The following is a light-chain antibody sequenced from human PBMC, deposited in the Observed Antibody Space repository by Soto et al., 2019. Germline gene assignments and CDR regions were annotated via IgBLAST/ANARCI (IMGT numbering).Light chain of an antibody. CDR3: RHYNSYSEA. Sequence: DSQMTQSPSTLSASVGDRFTITCLAIQSIGESLAWYQQKTGKAPCLLISDVSSLERGVPSRFSGIGSGTEFTLTISSLQPDDFETYDCRHYNSYSEAFGQGTKVDIK. CDR1: QSIGES. V-gene: IGKV1-5*01. J-gene: IGKJ1*01. CDR2: DVS.